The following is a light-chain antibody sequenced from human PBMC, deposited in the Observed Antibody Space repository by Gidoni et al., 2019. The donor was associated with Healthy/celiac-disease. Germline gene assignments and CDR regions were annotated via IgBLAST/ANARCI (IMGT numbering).Light chain of an antibody. CDR1: SSYVGSYNF. V-gene: IGLV2-23*01. CDR2: EDS. J-gene: IGLJ1*01. Sequence: QSALTQPASVSGSPGQSITISCTGTSSYVGSYNFVSWYQQHPGKAPKLMIYEDSKRPSGVSNRFSGSKSGNTASLTISGLQAEDEADYYCCSYAGSYVFGIGTKVTVL. CDR3: CSYAGSYV.